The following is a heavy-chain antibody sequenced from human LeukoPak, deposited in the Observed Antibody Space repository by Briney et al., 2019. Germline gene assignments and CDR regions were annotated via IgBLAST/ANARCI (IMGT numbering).Heavy chain of an antibody. CDR1: GFTFSSYA. V-gene: IGHV3-23*01. CDR2: ISGSGGST. J-gene: IGHJ6*04. CDR3: AKAQYSSGWPYYYYGMDV. D-gene: IGHD6-19*01. Sequence: PWGSLRLSGAASGFTFSSYAMSWVRQAPGQGLEWFSAISGSGGSTYYADSVKGRFTISRYNSKTTLNLQMSSQRAEDTAVYYCAKAQYSSGWPYYYYGMDVWGKGTTVTVSS.